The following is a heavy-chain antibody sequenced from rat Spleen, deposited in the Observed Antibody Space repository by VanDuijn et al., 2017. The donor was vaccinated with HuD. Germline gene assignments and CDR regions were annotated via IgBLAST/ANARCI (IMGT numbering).Heavy chain of an antibody. V-gene: IGHV5S14*01. CDR3: ARRGYRYNYFDY. CDR1: GFTFSDHG. D-gene: IGHD1-5*01. CDR2: INTGGGNP. J-gene: IGHJ2*01. Sequence: EVQVVESGGGLVQPGRSLKLSCAGSGFTFSDHGMAWVRPTPTKGLEWVASINTGGGNPYYRDSVKGRFTISRDNAKNIQYLRMDSLRSEDSATYYCARRGYRYNYFDYWGQGVMVTVSS.